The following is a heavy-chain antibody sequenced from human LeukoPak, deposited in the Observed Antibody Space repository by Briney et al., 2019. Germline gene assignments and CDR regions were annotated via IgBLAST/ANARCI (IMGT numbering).Heavy chain of an antibody. V-gene: IGHV3-30-3*01. CDR3: ARGVRASLDY. CDR1: GFTFSSYA. D-gene: IGHD3-16*02. J-gene: IGHJ4*02. Sequence: GGSLRLSCAASGFTFSSYAMHWVRQAPGKGLEWVAVISYDGSNKYYADSVKGRFTISRDNSKNTLYLQMNSLGAEDTAVYYCARGVRASLDYWGQGTLVTVFS. CDR2: ISYDGSNK.